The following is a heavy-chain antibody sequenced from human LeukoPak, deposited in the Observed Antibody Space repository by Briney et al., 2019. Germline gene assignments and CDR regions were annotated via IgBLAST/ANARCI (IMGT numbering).Heavy chain of an antibody. CDR1: GFTFSSYA. J-gene: IGHJ4*02. D-gene: IGHD6-19*01. Sequence: PGGSLRLSCAASGFTFSSYAMSWVRQAPGKGLEWVSAISGSGGSTYYADSVKGRFTISRDNSENTLYLQMNSLRAEDTAVYYCAKLFIDSSGWYFVYWGQGTLVTVSS. V-gene: IGHV3-23*01. CDR3: AKLFIDSSGWYFVY. CDR2: ISGSGGST.